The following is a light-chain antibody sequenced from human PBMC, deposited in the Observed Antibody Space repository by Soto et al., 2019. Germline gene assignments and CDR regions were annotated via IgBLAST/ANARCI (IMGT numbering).Light chain of an antibody. Sequence: EILMTQSPGTLSLSPGERATLSCRASQSVSSSYLAWYQQKPGQAPRLLIYCASSRATGIPERFSGSGSGTDFTLTISRLEPEDFAVYYCQQYDSSTRTFGQGTKVDI. J-gene: IGKJ1*01. CDR1: QSVSSSY. V-gene: IGKV3-20*01. CDR3: QQYDSSTRT. CDR2: CAS.